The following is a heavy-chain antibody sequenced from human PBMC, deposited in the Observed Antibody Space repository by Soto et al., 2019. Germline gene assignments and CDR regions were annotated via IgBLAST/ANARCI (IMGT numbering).Heavy chain of an antibody. Sequence: PSETLSLTCTVSGDSIGGVCYWSWIRQFPGRGLEWIGCISSSGSTYYNPALNNRISLSLDTYQNQFSLKLLSVTAADTAIYYCARSGVTGIVIPSHWFDPWGQGTLVTVSS. D-gene: IGHD2-21*02. CDR3: ARSGVTGIVIPSHWFDP. CDR2: ISSSGST. V-gene: IGHV4-31*03. J-gene: IGHJ5*02. CDR1: GDSIGGVCY.